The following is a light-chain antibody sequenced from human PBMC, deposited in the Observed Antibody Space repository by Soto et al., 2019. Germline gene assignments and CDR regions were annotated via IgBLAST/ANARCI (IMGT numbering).Light chain of an antibody. CDR2: DAS. J-gene: IGKJ2*01. V-gene: IGKV3-11*01. CDR1: QSVSIY. Sequence: EIVLTQSPAALPLSPGEGATLSCRAIQSVSIYLAWYQQKPGQAPRLLISDASNRATGIPARFSGSGSGTDFTLTISSLEPEDVAVYSCQQRSNWPPYTFGQGTKLEIK. CDR3: QQRSNWPPYT.